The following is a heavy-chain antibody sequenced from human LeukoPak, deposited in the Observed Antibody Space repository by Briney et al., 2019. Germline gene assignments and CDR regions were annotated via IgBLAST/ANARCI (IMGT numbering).Heavy chain of an antibody. J-gene: IGHJ6*03. CDR3: AGQSGDYSYYYYMDV. D-gene: IGHD2-21*02. CDR2: IYPADSDT. V-gene: IGHV5-51*01. Sequence: GESLKISCKGSGYSFTRYWIGWVRQMPGKGLEWMGIIYPADSDTRYSPSFRGQVTISADKSISTAYLQWSSLKASDTAMYYCAGQSGDYSYYYYMDVWGKGTTVTISS. CDR1: GYSFTRYW.